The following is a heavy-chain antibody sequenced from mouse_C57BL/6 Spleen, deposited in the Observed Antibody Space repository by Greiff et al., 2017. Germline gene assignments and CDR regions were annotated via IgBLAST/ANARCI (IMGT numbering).Heavy chain of an antibody. CDR3: TKPLLSLYAMDY. CDR2: IYPGNSDT. J-gene: IGHJ4*01. D-gene: IGHD2-10*01. CDR1: GYTFTSYW. Sequence: EVQLQQSGTVLARPGASVKMSCKTSGYTFTSYWMHWVKQRPGKGLEWIGAIYPGNSDTSYNQKFKGKAKLTAVTSASTAYMELSSLTNEDSAVYYCTKPLLSLYAMDYWGQGTSVTVAS. V-gene: IGHV1-5*01.